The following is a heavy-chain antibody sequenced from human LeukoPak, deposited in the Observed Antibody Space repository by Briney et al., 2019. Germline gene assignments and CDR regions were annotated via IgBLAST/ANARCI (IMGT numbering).Heavy chain of an antibody. CDR1: GYSFASYW. CDR3: ARQSRGVSYDSSSSYPPLPV. Sequence: GESLKISCKGSGYSFASYWIGWVRQMPGKSLEWMGIIYPGDSDTRYSSSFQGQVTISADKSISTAYLQWSSLQASDTAMYYCARQSRGVSYDSSSSYPPLPVGGKGPTVTVS. V-gene: IGHV5-51*01. D-gene: IGHD3-22*01. J-gene: IGHJ6*03. CDR2: IYPGDSDT.